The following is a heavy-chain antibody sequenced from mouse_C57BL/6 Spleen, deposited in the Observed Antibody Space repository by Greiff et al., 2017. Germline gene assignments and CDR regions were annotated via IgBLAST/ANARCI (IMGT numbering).Heavy chain of an antibody. CDR1: GYTFTDYE. D-gene: IGHD1-1*01. V-gene: IGHV1-15*01. J-gene: IGHJ4*01. CDR3: TKDYYGSRPSGY. CDR2: IDPETGGT. Sequence: VQLKESGAELVRPGASVTLSCKASGYTFTDYEMHWVKQTPVHGLEWIGAIDPETGGTAYNQKFKGKAILTADISSSTAYMELRSLTSEDSAVYYCTKDYYGSRPSGYWGQGTSVTVSS.